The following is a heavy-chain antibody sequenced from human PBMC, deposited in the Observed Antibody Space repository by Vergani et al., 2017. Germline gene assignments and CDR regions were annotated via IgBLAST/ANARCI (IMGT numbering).Heavy chain of an antibody. V-gene: IGHV4-39*07. Sequence: QLQLQESGPGLVKPSETLSLTCTVSGGSISSSSYYWGWIRQPPGKGLEWIGSIYYSGSTYYNPSLKSRVAISVDTSKNQFSLKLSSVTAADTAMSYCARFGISSGYYYYMDGWGKGSTVTVSS. CDR3: ARFGISSGYYYYMDG. CDR2: IYYSGST. CDR1: GGSISSSSYY. D-gene: IGHD6-6*01. J-gene: IGHJ6*03.